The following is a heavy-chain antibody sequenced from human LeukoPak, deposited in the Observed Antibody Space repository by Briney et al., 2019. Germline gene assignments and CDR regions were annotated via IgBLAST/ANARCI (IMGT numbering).Heavy chain of an antibody. CDR2: ISSSGGTI. D-gene: IGHD5-24*01. CDR3: ARVRGGYNSFYFDY. V-gene: IGHV3-48*03. CDR1: GFTFSSYE. Sequence: PGGSLRLSCAASGFTFSSYEMNWVRQAPGKGLEWVSYISSSGGTIYYADSVKGRFTISRDNAKNSLYLQMNSLRAEDTAVYYCARVRGGYNSFYFDYWGQGTLVTVSS. J-gene: IGHJ4*02.